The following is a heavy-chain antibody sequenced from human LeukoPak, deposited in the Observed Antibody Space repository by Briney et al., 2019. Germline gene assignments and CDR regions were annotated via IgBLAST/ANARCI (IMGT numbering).Heavy chain of an antibody. CDR3: AKAMDTAMVSDYFDY. J-gene: IGHJ4*02. CDR1: GFTFSSYA. D-gene: IGHD5-18*01. V-gene: IGHV3-23*01. Sequence: GSLRLSCAASGFTFSSYAMHWVRQAPGKGLEWVSAISGSGGSTYYADSVKGRFTISRDNSKNTLYLQMNSLRAEDTAVYYCAKAMDTAMVSDYFDYWGQGTLVTVSS. CDR2: ISGSGGST.